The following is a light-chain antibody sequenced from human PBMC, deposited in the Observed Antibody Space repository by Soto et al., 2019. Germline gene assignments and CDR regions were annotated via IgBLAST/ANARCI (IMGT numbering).Light chain of an antibody. Sequence: QSVLTRPPSVSGAPGQRVTISCTGSSSNIGAGYDVHWYQQLPGTAPKLLIYGNSNRPSGVPDRFSGSKSGTSASLAITGLQAEDEAEYYCQSYDSSLSGSEVFGGGTKLTVL. CDR3: QSYDSSLSGSEV. V-gene: IGLV1-40*01. CDR2: GNS. J-gene: IGLJ2*01. CDR1: SSNIGAGYD.